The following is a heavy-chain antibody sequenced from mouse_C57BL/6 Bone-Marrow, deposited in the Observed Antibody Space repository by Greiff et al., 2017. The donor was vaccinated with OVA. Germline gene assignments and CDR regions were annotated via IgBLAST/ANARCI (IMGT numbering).Heavy chain of an antibody. CDR2: IHPNSGST. D-gene: IGHD1-1*01. Sequence: QVQLQQPGAELVKPGASVKLSCKASGYTFTSYWMHWVKQRPGQGLEWIGMIHPNSGSTNYNEKFKSKATLTVEKSSSTAYMQLSSLTSEDSAVYYCARSSYYYGRCYCDYWGQGTTLTVSS. CDR3: ARSSYYYGRCYCDY. CDR1: GYTFTSYW. J-gene: IGHJ2*01. V-gene: IGHV1-64*01.